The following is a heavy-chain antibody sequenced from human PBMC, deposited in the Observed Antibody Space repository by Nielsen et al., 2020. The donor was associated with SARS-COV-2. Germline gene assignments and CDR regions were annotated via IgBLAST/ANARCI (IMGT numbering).Heavy chain of an antibody. D-gene: IGHD2-15*01. V-gene: IGHV1-18*04. CDR3: ARDRKVVLSGCSPDY. Sequence: ASVKVSCKASGYTFTKYGISWVRQAPGQGLEWMGWISGNSDSAKYVKKFLGRVIMTTDTSTSTAYLEVRSLRSDDTAVYYCARDRKVVLSGCSPDYWGQGTLVSVSS. CDR1: GYTFTKYG. CDR2: ISGNSDSA. J-gene: IGHJ4*02.